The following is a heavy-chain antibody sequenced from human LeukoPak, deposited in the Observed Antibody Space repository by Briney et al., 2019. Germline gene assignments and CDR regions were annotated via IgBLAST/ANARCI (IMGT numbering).Heavy chain of an antibody. CDR3: AKAPDYGDYGRLFDY. CDR1: GFTFSSYA. CDR2: ISGSGGNT. V-gene: IGHV3-23*01. Sequence: GGSLRLSCAASGFTFSSYAMSWVRQAPGKGLEWVSAISGSGGNTYYADSVKGRFTISRDNSKNTLYLQMNSLRAEDTAVYYCAKAPDYGDYGRLFDYWGQGTLVTVSS. J-gene: IGHJ4*02. D-gene: IGHD4-17*01.